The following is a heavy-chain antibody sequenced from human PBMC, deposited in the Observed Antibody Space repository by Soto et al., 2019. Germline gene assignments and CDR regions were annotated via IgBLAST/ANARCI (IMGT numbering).Heavy chain of an antibody. CDR1: GGSISSCGYC. CDR3: ARGDYDFWSGPRGEYNWFDP. D-gene: IGHD3-3*01. J-gene: IGHJ5*02. CDR2: IYYSGST. V-gene: IGHV4-31*03. Sequence: SETLSLTCTVSGGSISSCGYCWSWIRHHPGKGLEWIGYIYYSGSTYYNPSLKSRVTISVDTSKNQFSLKLSSVTAADTAVYYCARGDYDFWSGPRGEYNWFDPWGQGTLVTVSS.